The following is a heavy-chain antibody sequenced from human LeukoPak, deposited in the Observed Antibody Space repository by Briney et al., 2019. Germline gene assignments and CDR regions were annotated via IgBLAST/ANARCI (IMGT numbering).Heavy chain of an antibody. CDR3: ARRGRNSSGWQDYL. CDR2: IYHTGST. Sequence: SETLSLTCTVSGGSISSYYWSWIRQPPGKGLEWIANIYHTGSTNYNPSLSSRVTISIDTAKNQFSLKLTSVTAADTAVYYCARRGRNSSGWQDYLWGQGTLVTLSS. V-gene: IGHV4-59*01. D-gene: IGHD6-25*01. J-gene: IGHJ4*02. CDR1: GGSISSYY.